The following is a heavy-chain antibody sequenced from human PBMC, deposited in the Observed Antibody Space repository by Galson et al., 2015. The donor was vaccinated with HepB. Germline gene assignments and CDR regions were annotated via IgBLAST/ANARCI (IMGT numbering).Heavy chain of an antibody. CDR3: ARASGGGNSNLDF. Sequence: SLRLSCAASGFTFSNYAMHWVRQVPGKGLEWVSVISYAGKKTYDADSVKGRFTISRDDSRNTLYLQMNSLRVEDTAVYYCARASGGGNSNLDFWGQGTLVTVSS. J-gene: IGHJ4*02. D-gene: IGHD4-23*01. CDR1: GFTFSNYA. CDR2: ISYAGKKT. V-gene: IGHV3-30*04.